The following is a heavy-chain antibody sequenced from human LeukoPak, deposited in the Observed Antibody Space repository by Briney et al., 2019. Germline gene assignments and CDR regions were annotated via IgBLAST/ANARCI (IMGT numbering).Heavy chain of an antibody. V-gene: IGHV4-31*03. J-gene: IGHJ6*02. CDR1: GASISSGGYY. CDR3: ARDRRYYGMDV. CDR2: IHYSRST. Sequence: PSETLSLTCTVSGASISSGGYYWSWIRLLPGKGLEWIGNIHYSRSTYYNPSLKSRVTISVDTSKNQFSLKLSSVTAADTAVYYCARDRRYYGMDVWGQGTTVTVSS.